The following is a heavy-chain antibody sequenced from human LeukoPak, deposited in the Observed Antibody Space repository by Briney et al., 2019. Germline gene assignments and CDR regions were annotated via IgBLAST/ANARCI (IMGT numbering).Heavy chain of an antibody. V-gene: IGHV1-69*04. Sequence: ASVKVSCKASGGTFSSYAISWVRQAPGQGLEWMGRIIPILGIANYAQKFQGRVTITADKSTSTAYMELSSLRSEDTAVYYCARKALELPYYHYYGMDVWGQGTTVTVSS. CDR1: GGTFSSYA. CDR2: IIPILGIA. CDR3: ARKALELPYYHYYGMDV. D-gene: IGHD3-10*01. J-gene: IGHJ6*02.